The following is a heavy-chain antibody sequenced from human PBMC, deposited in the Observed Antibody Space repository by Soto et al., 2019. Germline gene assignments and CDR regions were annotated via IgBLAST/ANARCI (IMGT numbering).Heavy chain of an antibody. CDR2: IYWDDDK. Sequence: QITLKESGPTLVKPTQTLTLTCTFSGFSLSTSGVGVGWIRQPPGKALEWLALIYWDDDKRYSPSLKSRLTITKDTSKNHVVLTMTNMDPVYTATYYCSHRPSYCSGGSCYSGFDYWGQGTLVTVSS. D-gene: IGHD2-15*01. J-gene: IGHJ4*02. CDR1: GFSLSTSGVG. V-gene: IGHV2-5*02. CDR3: SHRPSYCSGGSCYSGFDY.